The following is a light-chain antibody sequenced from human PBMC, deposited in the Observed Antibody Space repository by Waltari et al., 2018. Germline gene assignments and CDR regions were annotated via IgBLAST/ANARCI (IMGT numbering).Light chain of an antibody. CDR1: SSNIGTNS. CDR2: RNN. V-gene: IGLV1-47*01. CDR3: AAWDDSLSGAGV. Sequence: QSVLTQPPPASGTPGQRVTLSCSGSSSNIGTNSVTWYHQLPGTAPKLLIYRNNQRPSGVPDRFSGSKSGTSASLAISGLRSEDEADYYCAAWDDSLSGAGVFGGGTKLTVL. J-gene: IGLJ3*02.